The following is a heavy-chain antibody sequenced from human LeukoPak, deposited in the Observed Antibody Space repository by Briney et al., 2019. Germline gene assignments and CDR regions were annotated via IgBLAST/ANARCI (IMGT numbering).Heavy chain of an antibody. CDR3: ARDISFYYYGMDV. J-gene: IGHJ6*02. V-gene: IGHV3-66*01. CDR2: IYSGGST. CDR1: GFTVSSNY. Sequence: GGSLRLSCAASGFTVSSNYMSWVRQAPGNGLEWVSVIYSGGSTYYADSVKGRFTISRDNSKNTLYLQMNSLRAEDTAVYYCARDISFYYYGMDVWGQGTTVTVSS.